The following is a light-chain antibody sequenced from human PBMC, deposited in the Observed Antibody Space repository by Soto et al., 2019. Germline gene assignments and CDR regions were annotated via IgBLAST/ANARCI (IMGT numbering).Light chain of an antibody. CDR3: QKYYSYPGT. CDR1: QGISNS. V-gene: IGKV1-27*01. CDR2: GAS. Sequence: DVQMTQSPSSLSASVGDRVTIACRASQGISNSLAWYQQRPGRVPKLLIYGASNLQSEVPSRFSGSGSGTDFTLTISSLQPEDVATYYCQKYYSYPGTFGPGTKVDIK. J-gene: IGKJ3*01.